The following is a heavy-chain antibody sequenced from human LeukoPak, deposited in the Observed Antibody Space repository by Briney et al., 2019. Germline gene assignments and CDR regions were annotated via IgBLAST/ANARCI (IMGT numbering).Heavy chain of an antibody. V-gene: IGHV4-31*03. CDR3: ARDGYYDSSGKGFDY. D-gene: IGHD3-22*01. Sequence: SETLSLTCTVSGGSISSGGYYWSWIRQHPGKGREWIGYIYYSGSTYYNPSLKSRVTISVDTSKNQFSLKLSSVTAADTAVYYCARDGYYDSSGKGFDYWGQGTLVTVSS. CDR1: GGSISSGGYY. CDR2: IYYSGST. J-gene: IGHJ4*02.